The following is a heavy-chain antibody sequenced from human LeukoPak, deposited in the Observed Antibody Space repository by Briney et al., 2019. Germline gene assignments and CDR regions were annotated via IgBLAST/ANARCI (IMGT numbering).Heavy chain of an antibody. CDR1: GAYISVNNYY. V-gene: IGHV4-39*07. Sequence: PSETLSLTCTVSGAYISVNNYYWAWIRQSPGKGLEWIGSINYSGTTYYNPSLNSRVTISVDTSKNQFSLKVTSVTAADTAVYYVDVWGKGTTVTVSS. CDR2: INYSGTT. J-gene: IGHJ6*04. CDR3: DV.